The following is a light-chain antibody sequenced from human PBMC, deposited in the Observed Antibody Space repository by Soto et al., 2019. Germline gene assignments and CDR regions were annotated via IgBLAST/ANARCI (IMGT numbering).Light chain of an antibody. V-gene: IGKV1-39*01. CDR1: QSISRY. Sequence: DIQMTHSPSSLSASVGDRVTITCRASQSISRYLNWYQHKPGEAPKLLIYGASTLPRGVPARFSGGGSGTDFTLTISPLQPEDFATYYCQQTYSSPLTFGGGTTVEI. CDR3: QQTYSSPLT. CDR2: GAS. J-gene: IGKJ4*01.